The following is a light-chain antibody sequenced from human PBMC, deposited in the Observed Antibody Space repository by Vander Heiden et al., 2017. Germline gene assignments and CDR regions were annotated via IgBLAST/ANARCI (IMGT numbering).Light chain of an antibody. CDR1: QGITSA. CDR2: GAS. V-gene: IGKV1-13*02. J-gene: IGKJ5*01. Sequence: AIQLTQSPSSLSASVGDRVTITCRASQGITSALAWYQQKPGKAPKLLIYGASTLESGVPSRFSGSGSGTDYTLSISSLQPEDFATYYCQQVNSYPITFGQGTRMEIK. CDR3: QQVNSYPIT.